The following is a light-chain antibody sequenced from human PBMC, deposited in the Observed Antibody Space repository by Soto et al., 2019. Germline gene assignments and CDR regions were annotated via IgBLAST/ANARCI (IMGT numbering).Light chain of an antibody. CDR2: GAS. V-gene: IGKV3-15*01. CDR3: QQYNNWRGT. CDR1: QSVSSN. J-gene: IGKJ2*01. Sequence: EIVMTQSPATLSGSPGERATLSCRASQSVSSNLAWYQQKPGQAPRLLIYGASTRATGIPARFSGSGSGTEFTLTISSLQSEDFAVYYCQQYNNWRGTFGQGTKLEIK.